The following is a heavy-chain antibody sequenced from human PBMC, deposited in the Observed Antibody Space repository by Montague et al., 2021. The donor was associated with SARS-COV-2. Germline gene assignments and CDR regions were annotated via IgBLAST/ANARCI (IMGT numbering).Heavy chain of an antibody. Sequence: SLRLSCAASGLTVSSNYMSWVRQAPGKGLEWVSVIYSGGSTYYADSVKGRFTISRDNSKNTPYLQMNSLRAEDTAVYYCARDQRSWSFEAWRPTGYYYGMDVWGQGTTVTVSS. J-gene: IGHJ6*02. CDR2: IYSGGST. D-gene: IGHD6-13*01. CDR3: ARDQRSWSFEAWRPTGYYYGMDV. CDR1: GLTVSSNY. V-gene: IGHV3-66*01.